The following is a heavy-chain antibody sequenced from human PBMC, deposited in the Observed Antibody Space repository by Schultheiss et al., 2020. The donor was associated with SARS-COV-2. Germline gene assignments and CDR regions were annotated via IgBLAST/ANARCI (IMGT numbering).Heavy chain of an antibody. V-gene: IGHV4-59*08. CDR1: GGSFSGYY. CDR3: ARQFWGFGDPLDY. CDR2: VFYSGST. Sequence: SQTLSLTCAVYGGSFSGYYWSWIRQPPGKGLEWIGYVFYSGSTNYNPSLKSRVTISLDMSKNQFSLKLSSVTAADTAVYYCARQFWGFGDPLDYWGQGTLVTVSS. D-gene: IGHD3-10*01. J-gene: IGHJ4*02.